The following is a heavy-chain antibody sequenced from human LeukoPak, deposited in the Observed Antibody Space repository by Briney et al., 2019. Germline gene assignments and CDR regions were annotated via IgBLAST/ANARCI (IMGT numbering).Heavy chain of an antibody. Sequence: PGGSLRLSCAASGFTFSSYGMHWVRQAPGKGLEWVAVIWYDGSNKYYADSVKGRFTISRDNSKNTLYLQMNSLRAEDTAVYYCARGRIYSSSLNPRYYFDYWGQGTLVTVSS. J-gene: IGHJ4*02. CDR3: ARGRIYSSSLNPRYYFDY. D-gene: IGHD6-13*01. CDR1: GFTFSSYG. CDR2: IWYDGSNK. V-gene: IGHV3-33*01.